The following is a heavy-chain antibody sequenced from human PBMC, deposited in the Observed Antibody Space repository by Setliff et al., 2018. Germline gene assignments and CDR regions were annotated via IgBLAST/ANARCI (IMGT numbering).Heavy chain of an antibody. Sequence: ASVKVSCKASGYTFTGHYIHWVRQAPGQGLEWLGWINPRTGVTNYARKFQGRVTMTRDTSISTAYMELSRLKYDDTAVYYCARDPKLVGAPERAFDYWGQGTQVTVSS. CDR2: INPRTGVT. V-gene: IGHV1-2*02. CDR3: ARDPKLVGAPERAFDY. J-gene: IGHJ4*02. CDR1: GYTFTGHY. D-gene: IGHD1-26*01.